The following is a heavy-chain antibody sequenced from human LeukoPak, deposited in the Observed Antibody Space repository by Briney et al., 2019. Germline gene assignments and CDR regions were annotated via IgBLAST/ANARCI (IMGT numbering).Heavy chain of an antibody. CDR1: GYTFTSYG. Sequence: ASVKVSCKASGYTFTSYGISWVRQAPGQGLEWMGWISAYNGNTNYAQKLQGRVTMTTDTSTSTAYMELRSLRSDDTAVYYCARDGVETRIDIVATILGSPDYYYYYMDVWGKGTTVTISS. CDR2: ISAYNGNT. V-gene: IGHV1-18*01. J-gene: IGHJ6*03. D-gene: IGHD5-12*01. CDR3: ARDGVETRIDIVATILGSPDYYYYYMDV.